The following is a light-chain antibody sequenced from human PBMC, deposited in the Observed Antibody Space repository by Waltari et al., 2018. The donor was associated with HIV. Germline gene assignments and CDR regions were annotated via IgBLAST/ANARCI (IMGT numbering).Light chain of an antibody. CDR1: ALPKKY. CDR3: YSTDSSGNHSWV. Sequence: SYELTQPPSLSVSPGQTARITCPGDALPKKYAYWYQQKSGQAPELGIYEDSKRPSGIPASFSGYSSGTRATLAISGAQVEDEADYYCYSTDSSGNHSWVFGGGTKLTVL. V-gene: IGLV3-10*01. CDR2: EDS. J-gene: IGLJ3*02.